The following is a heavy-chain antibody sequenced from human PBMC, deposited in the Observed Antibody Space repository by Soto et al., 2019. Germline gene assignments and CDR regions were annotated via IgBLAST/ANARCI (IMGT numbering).Heavy chain of an antibody. D-gene: IGHD1-1*01. CDR3: ASPTKPRYYCYGMDV. CDR1: GGTFSSYA. V-gene: IGHV1-69*12. J-gene: IGHJ6*02. Sequence: QVHLVQSGAEVKKPGSSVKVSCKASGGTFSSYAISWVRQAPGQGLGWRGGIIPIFGTANYAQKFQGRVTITADESTSTAYMELSSRRSEETAGYYGASPTKPRYYCYGMDVWGQGTTVTVSS. CDR2: IIPIFGTA.